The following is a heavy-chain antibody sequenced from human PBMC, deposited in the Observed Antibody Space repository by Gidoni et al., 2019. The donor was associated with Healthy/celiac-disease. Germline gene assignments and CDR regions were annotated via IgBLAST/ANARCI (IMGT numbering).Heavy chain of an antibody. CDR2: IYYSGST. V-gene: IGHV4-31*03. D-gene: IGHD5-12*01. CDR3: ARVPHSGYEGPFDY. J-gene: IGHJ4*02. CDR1: GGLISRGGYH. Sequence: QVQLQESGPGLVKPSQTLSLTCTVPGGLISRGGYHWSWIRQHPGKGLEWIGYIYYSGSTYYNPSLKSRVTISVDTSKNQFSLKLSSVTAADTAVYYCARVPHSGYEGPFDYWGQGTLVTVSS.